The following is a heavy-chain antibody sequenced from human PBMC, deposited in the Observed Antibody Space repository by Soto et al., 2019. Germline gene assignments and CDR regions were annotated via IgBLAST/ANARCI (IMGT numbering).Heavy chain of an antibody. Sequence: GGSLRLSCAASGFTFDDYAMHWVRQAPGKGLEWVSGISWNSGSIGYADSVKGRFTISRDNAKNSLYLQMNSLRAEDTALYYCAKELAYCGGDCYSEAFDIWGQGTMVTVSS. CDR1: GFTFDDYA. J-gene: IGHJ3*02. V-gene: IGHV3-9*01. CDR2: ISWNSGSI. CDR3: AKELAYCGGDCYSEAFDI. D-gene: IGHD2-21*02.